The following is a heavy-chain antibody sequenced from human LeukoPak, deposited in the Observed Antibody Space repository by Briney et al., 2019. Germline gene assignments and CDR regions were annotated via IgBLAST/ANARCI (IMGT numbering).Heavy chain of an antibody. CDR3: ARAHCGGDCYIPNYYYYGMDV. CDR2: IIPIFGTA. J-gene: IGHJ6*04. V-gene: IGHV1-69*06. D-gene: IGHD2-21*02. CDR1: GGTFSSYA. Sequence: SVKVSCKASGGTFSSYAISWVRQAPGQGLEWMGGIIPIFGTANYAQKFQGRVTITADKSTSTAYMELSSLRSEDTAVYYCARAHCGGDCYIPNYYYYGMDVWGKGTTVTVSS.